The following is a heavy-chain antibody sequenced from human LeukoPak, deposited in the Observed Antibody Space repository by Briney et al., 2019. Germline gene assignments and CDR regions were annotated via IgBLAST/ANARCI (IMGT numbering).Heavy chain of an antibody. J-gene: IGHJ4*02. D-gene: IGHD3-10*01. Sequence: ASVKVSCKASGYTFTGYYIHWERQAPGQGLEWMGWINPNSGGTNYAQKFQGRVTMTRDTSIRTAYMELSRLRSDDTAMYYCARYYIEGRCFDYWGQGTLVTVSS. CDR2: INPNSGGT. V-gene: IGHV1-2*02. CDR3: ARYYIEGRCFDY. CDR1: GYTFTGYY.